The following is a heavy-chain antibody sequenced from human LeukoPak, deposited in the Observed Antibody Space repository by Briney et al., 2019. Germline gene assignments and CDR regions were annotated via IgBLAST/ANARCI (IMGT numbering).Heavy chain of an antibody. CDR1: GYTFTGYH. CDR2: INPDSGDT. J-gene: IGHJ4*02. Sequence: ASVKVSCKASGYTFTGYHMHWVRQAPGHGLEWMGRINPDSGDTNYAQEFLGRVTMTRDTSISTAYMELSRLRSDDTAVYYCARGSIAARSCIDYWGRGTLVTVSS. D-gene: IGHD6-6*01. CDR3: ARGSIAARSCIDY. V-gene: IGHV1-2*06.